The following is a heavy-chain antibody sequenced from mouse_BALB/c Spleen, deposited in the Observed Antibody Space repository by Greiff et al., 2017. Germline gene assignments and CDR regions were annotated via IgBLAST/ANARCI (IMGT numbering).Heavy chain of an antibody. V-gene: IGHV5-6-5*01. CDR2: ISSGGST. Sequence: EVQGVESGGGLVKPGGSLKLSCAASGFTFSSYAMSWVRQTPEKRLEWVASISSGGSTYYPDSVKGRFTISRDNARNTLYLQMSSLRSEDTAMYYCARHGITTVVARGYFDYWGQGTTLTVSS. CDR1: GFTFSSYA. CDR3: ARHGITTVVARGYFDY. D-gene: IGHD1-1*01. J-gene: IGHJ2*01.